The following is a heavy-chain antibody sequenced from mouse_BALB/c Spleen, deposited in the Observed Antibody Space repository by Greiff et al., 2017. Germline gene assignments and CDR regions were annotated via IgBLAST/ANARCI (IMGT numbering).Heavy chain of an antibody. Sequence: EVQLQESGGGLVQPGGSRKLSCAASGFTFSSFGMHWVRQAPEKGLEWVAYISSGSSTIYYADTVKGRFTISRDNPKNTLFLQMTSLRSEDTAMYYCARRGTGGAMDYWGQGTSVTVSS. D-gene: IGHD2-14*01. J-gene: IGHJ4*01. CDR2: ISSGSSTI. CDR3: ARRGTGGAMDY. CDR1: GFTFSSFG. V-gene: IGHV5-17*02.